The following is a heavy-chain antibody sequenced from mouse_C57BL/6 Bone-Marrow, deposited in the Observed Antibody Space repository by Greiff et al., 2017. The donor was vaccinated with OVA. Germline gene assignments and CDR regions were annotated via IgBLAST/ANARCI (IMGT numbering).Heavy chain of an antibody. CDR2: IYPGSGST. Sequence: QVQLQQPGAELVKPGASVKMSCKASGYTFTSYWITWVKQRPGQGLEWIGDIYPGSGSTNYNEKFKSKATLTGDTSSSTAYMQLSSLTSEDSAVYYCARRYYRPYWYFDVWGTGTTVTVSS. D-gene: IGHD2-14*01. V-gene: IGHV1-55*01. CDR3: ARRYYRPYWYFDV. CDR1: GYTFTSYW. J-gene: IGHJ1*03.